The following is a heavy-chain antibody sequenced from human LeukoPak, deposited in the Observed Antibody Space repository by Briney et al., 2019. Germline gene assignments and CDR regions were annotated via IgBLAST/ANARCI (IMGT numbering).Heavy chain of an antibody. CDR2: ISYDGSNK. CDR3: AKDSARVVPAAISY. CDR1: GFTFSSYG. Sequence: GRSLRLSCAASGFTFSSYGMHWVRQAPGKGLEWVAVISYDGSNKYYADSVKGRFTISRDNSKNTLYLQMNSLRAEDTAVYYCAKDSARVVPAAISYWGQGTLVTVSS. D-gene: IGHD2-2*01. J-gene: IGHJ4*02. V-gene: IGHV3-30*18.